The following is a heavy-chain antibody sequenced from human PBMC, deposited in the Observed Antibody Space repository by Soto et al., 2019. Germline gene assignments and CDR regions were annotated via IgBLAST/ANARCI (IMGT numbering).Heavy chain of an antibody. CDR3: ARNWVYYYGMDV. CDR1: GYTFTGYY. J-gene: IGHJ6*02. CDR2: INPNSGGT. Sequence: ASVKVSCKASGYTFTGYYMHWVRQAPGQGLGWMGWINPNSGGTNYAQKFQGRVTMTRDTSISTAYMELSRLRSDDTAVYYCARNWVYYYGMDVWGQGTTVTVSS. V-gene: IGHV1-2*02. D-gene: IGHD7-27*01.